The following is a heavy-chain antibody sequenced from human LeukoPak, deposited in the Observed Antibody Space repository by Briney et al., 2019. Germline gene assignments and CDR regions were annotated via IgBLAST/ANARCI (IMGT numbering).Heavy chain of an antibody. CDR2: INPNSGGT. CDR1: GYTITDYY. CDR3: ATMGATTFDH. Sequence: GASVKVSCKASGYTITDYYIHWVRQAPGQGLEWLGWINPNSGGTNYAQKLQGRVTMTRDTSIRTVYVEVSRLTSDDTAVYYCATMGATTFDHWGQGTLVTVSS. J-gene: IGHJ4*02. D-gene: IGHD1-26*01. V-gene: IGHV1-2*02.